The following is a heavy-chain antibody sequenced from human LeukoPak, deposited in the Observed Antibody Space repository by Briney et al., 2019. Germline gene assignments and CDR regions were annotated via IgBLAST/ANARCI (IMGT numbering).Heavy chain of an antibody. Sequence: GASVKVSCKASGYTFTSYYMHWARQAPGQGLEWMGIINPSGGSTSYAQKFQGRVTMTRDTSTSTVYMELSSLRSEDTAVYYCAREVPPHTAAEAPFFDYWGQGTLVTVSS. CDR1: GYTFTSYY. D-gene: IGHD6-13*01. J-gene: IGHJ4*02. CDR3: AREVPPHTAAEAPFFDY. V-gene: IGHV1-46*01. CDR2: INPSGGST.